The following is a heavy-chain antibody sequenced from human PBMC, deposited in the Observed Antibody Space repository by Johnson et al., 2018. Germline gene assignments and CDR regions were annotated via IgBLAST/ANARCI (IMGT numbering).Heavy chain of an antibody. Sequence: VQLVESGGGVVQPGRSLRLSCAVSGFTLSSYAMHWVRQAPGKGLEWVAVISYDGYNKYYAESVKGRFTISRDKSKNTLYLQMNSLRAEDTAVYYCARADTGARYRYGWGKGTTVTVSS. CDR3: ARADTGARYRYG. CDR1: GFTLSSYA. J-gene: IGHJ6*03. CDR2: ISYDGYNK. D-gene: IGHD1-14*01. V-gene: IGHV3-30-3*01.